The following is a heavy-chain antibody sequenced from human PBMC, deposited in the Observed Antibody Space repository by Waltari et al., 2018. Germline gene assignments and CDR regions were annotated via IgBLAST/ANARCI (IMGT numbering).Heavy chain of an antibody. V-gene: IGHV4-34*01. J-gene: IGHJ5*02. CDR1: VGSFSGYS. CDR3: ARMRTQWLGNWFDP. CDR2: INHSGST. D-gene: IGHD6-19*01. Sequence: QVQLQQWGAGLLKPSEPLSLTCAVYVGSFSGYSWTWIRKPPGKGLEWIGEINHSGSTNYNPSLKSRVTISVDTSKNQFSLKLSSVTAADTAVYYCARMRTQWLGNWFDPWGQGTLVTVSS.